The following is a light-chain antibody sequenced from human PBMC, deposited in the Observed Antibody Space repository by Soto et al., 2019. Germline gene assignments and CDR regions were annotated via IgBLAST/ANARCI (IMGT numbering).Light chain of an antibody. CDR3: QSYDGNLSAGYV. CDR2: GNI. Sequence: QSVLTQPPSASGTPGQRVTISCTGSSSNIGAGYDVYWYQHRPGTAPKLLIFGNINRPSGVPDRFSGSKSGTSASLAITGLQAEDEGDYYCQSYDGNLSAGYVFGTGTKLTVL. V-gene: IGLV1-40*01. CDR1: SSNIGAGYD. J-gene: IGLJ1*01.